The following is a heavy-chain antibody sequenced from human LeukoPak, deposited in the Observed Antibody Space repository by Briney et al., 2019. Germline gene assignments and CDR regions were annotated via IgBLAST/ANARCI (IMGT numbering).Heavy chain of an antibody. CDR1: GYTFTSYG. CDR2: IITYNGNT. J-gene: IGHJ6*03. D-gene: IGHD4-17*01. Sequence: ASVKVSCKTPGYTFTSYGLSWVRQAPGQGLEWMGCIITYNGNTYYSQKLQGRVTMTTDTSTSTAYMELRSLRSDDTAVYYCAKTTVTSEEYFYYYMDVWGKGTTVTVSS. V-gene: IGHV1-18*01. CDR3: AKTTVTSEEYFYYYMDV.